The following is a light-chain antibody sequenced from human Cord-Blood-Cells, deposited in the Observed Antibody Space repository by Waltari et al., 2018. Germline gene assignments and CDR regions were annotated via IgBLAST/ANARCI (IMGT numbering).Light chain of an antibody. J-gene: IGKJ2*01. V-gene: IGKV1-33*01. CDR2: DAS. CDR1: QDISNY. CDR3: QQYDNLPPGT. Sequence: DIQMTQSPSSLSASVGDRVTITCQASQDISNYLNWYQQKPGKAPKLLIYDASKFETGVPSRFSGSGSGTDFTFTISSLQPEDIATYYCQQYDNLPPGTFGQGTKLEIK.